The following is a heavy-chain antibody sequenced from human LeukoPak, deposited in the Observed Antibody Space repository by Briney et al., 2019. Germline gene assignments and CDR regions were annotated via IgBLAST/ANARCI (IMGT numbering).Heavy chain of an antibody. D-gene: IGHD3-22*01. CDR2: ISSSGSTI. J-gene: IGHJ4*02. CDR3: AGDSGTYYYDSSGYKDY. V-gene: IGHV3-48*04. Sequence: GGSLRLSCAASGFTFSNYWLNWVRQAPGKGLEWVSYISSSGSTICYADSVKGRFTISRDNAKNSLYLQMNSLRAEDTAVYYCAGDSGTYYYDSSGYKDYWGQGTLVTVSS. CDR1: GFTFSNYW.